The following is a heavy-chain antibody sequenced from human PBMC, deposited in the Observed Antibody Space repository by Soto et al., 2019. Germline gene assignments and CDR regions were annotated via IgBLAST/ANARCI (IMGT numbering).Heavy chain of an antibody. CDR2: ISSSSSTI. D-gene: IGHD6-19*01. CDR3: AILPGGAVAYNAFDI. V-gene: IGHV3-48*01. CDR1: GFTFSSYA. Sequence: GGSLRLSCAASGFTFSSYAMSWVRQAPGKGLEWVSYISSSSSTIYYADSVKGRFTISRDNAKNSLYLQMNSLRAEDTAVYYCAILPGGAVAYNAFDIWGQGTMVTVSS. J-gene: IGHJ3*02.